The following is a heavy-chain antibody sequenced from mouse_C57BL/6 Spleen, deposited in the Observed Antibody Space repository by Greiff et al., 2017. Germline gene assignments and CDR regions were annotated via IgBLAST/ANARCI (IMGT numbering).Heavy chain of an antibody. V-gene: IGHV1-81*01. J-gene: IGHJ3*01. D-gene: IGHD3-2*02. Sequence: QVHVKQSGAELARPGDSVKLSCKASGYTFTSYGISWVKQRTGQGLEWIGEIYPRSGNTYYNEKFKGKATLTADKSSSTAYMELRSLTSEDSAVYFCARSDSSGYLAWFAYWGQGTLVTVSA. CDR1: GYTFTSYG. CDR2: IYPRSGNT. CDR3: ARSDSSGYLAWFAY.